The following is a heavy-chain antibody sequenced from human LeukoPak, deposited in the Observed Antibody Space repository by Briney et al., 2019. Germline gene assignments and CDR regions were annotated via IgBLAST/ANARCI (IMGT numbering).Heavy chain of an antibody. CDR2: IKSKTDGGTT. CDR1: GFTFSNAW. V-gene: IGHV3-15*01. J-gene: IGHJ6*02. D-gene: IGHD1-7*01. Sequence: GGSLRLSCAASGFTFSNAWMSWVRQAPGTGLEWVGRIKSKTDGGTTDYAAPVKGRFTISRDDSKNTLYLQMNSLKTEDTAVYYCTTVLRTTYYYGMDVWGQGTTVTVSS. CDR3: TTVLRTTYYYGMDV.